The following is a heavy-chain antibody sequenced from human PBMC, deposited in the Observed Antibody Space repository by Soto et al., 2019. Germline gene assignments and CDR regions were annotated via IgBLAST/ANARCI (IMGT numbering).Heavy chain of an antibody. CDR1: GYTFTSYG. CDR3: ARIEGITIFGVVGAGRGRYGMDV. J-gene: IGHJ6*02. Sequence: QVQLVQSGAEVKKPGASVKVSCKASGYTFTSYGISWVRQAPGQGLEWMGWISAYNGNTNYAQKLQGRVTMTTDTPTGTAYMELRSLRSDDTAVYYCARIEGITIFGVVGAGRGRYGMDVWGQGTTVTVSS. CDR2: ISAYNGNT. V-gene: IGHV1-18*04. D-gene: IGHD3-3*01.